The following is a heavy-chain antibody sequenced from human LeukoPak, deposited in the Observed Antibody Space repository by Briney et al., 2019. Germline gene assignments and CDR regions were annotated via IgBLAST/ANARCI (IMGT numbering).Heavy chain of an antibody. J-gene: IGHJ4*02. CDR3: ARVGRDGYPDY. Sequence: PSETLSLTCTVSGGSISSYYWSWIRQPPGKGLEWIGYIYYSGSTNYNPSLKSRVTISVDTSKNQFSLKLSSVTAADTAVYYCARVGRDGYPDYWGQGTLVTVSS. CDR2: IYYSGST. V-gene: IGHV4-59*01. CDR1: GGSISSYY. D-gene: IGHD5-24*01.